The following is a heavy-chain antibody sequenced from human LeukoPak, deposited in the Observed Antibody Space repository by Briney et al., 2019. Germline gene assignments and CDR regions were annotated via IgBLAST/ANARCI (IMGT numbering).Heavy chain of an antibody. D-gene: IGHD2-15*01. J-gene: IGHJ4*02. CDR2: ISSSSSYI. CDR1: GFTFDDYA. V-gene: IGHV3-21*01. Sequence: GGSLRLSCAASGFTFDDYAMHWVRQAPGKGLEWVSSISSSSSYIYYADSVKGRFTISRDNAKNSLYLQMNSLRAEDTAVYYCARDLEETYCSGGSCYSSGSPSDYWGQGTLVTVSS. CDR3: ARDLEETYCSGGSCYSSGSPSDY.